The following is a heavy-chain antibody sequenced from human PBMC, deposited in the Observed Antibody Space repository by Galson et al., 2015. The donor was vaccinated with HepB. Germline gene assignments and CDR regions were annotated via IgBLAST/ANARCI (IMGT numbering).Heavy chain of an antibody. D-gene: IGHD2-2*01. Sequence: SLRLSCAASGFTFSSYGMHWVRQAPGKGLEWVAVISYDGSNKYYADSVKGRFAISRDNSKNTLYLQMNSLRTEDTAVYYCARIDIVLVSASSYYFMDVWGKGTTVTVSS. CDR3: ARIDIVLVSASSYYFMDV. CDR1: GFTFSSYG. J-gene: IGHJ6*03. CDR2: ISYDGSNK. V-gene: IGHV3-30*03.